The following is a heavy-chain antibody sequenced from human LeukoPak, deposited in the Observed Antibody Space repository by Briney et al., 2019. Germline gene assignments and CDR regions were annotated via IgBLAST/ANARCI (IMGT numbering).Heavy chain of an antibody. J-gene: IGHJ6*02. Sequence: ASVKVSCKASGYTFTSYGISWVRQAPGQGLEWMGWISAYNGNTNYAQKLQGRVTMTTDTSTGTAYMELRSLRSDDTAVCYCARDRSWNDSFGMDVWGQGTTVTVFS. CDR3: ARDRSWNDSFGMDV. CDR1: GYTFTSYG. D-gene: IGHD1-1*01. CDR2: ISAYNGNT. V-gene: IGHV1-18*01.